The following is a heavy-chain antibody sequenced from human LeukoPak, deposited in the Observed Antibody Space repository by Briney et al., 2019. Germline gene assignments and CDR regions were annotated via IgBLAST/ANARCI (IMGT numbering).Heavy chain of an antibody. CDR3: AKEITAGGTRGLDY. J-gene: IGHJ4*02. CDR2: ISGSGGST. CDR1: GFTFRSYA. Sequence: PGGSLRLSCAASGFTFRSYAMNWVRQAPGKGLEWVSSISGSGGSTYYADSVKGRFTISRDNSKNTLYLQMNSLRAEDTAVYYCAKEITAGGTRGLDYWGQGTLVTVSS. D-gene: IGHD6-13*01. V-gene: IGHV3-23*01.